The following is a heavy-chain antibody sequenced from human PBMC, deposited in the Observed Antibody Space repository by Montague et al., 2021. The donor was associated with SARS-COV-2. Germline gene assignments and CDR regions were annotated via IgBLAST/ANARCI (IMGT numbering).Heavy chain of an antibody. CDR3: ARVNRGYWQYAGGLNWIDP. CDR1: GGSFSNFF. CDR2: VSDSGGT. D-gene: IGHD6-25*01. V-gene: IGHV4-34*01. Sequence: SETLSLTCAVYGGSFSNFFWSWIRQSLGKGLEWIGEVSDSGGTTYNSFLKSRVLISRDMSRNQFSIQLRSVTAADTAVYYCARVNRGYWQYAGGLNWIDPWGQGTLVIVSS. J-gene: IGHJ5*02.